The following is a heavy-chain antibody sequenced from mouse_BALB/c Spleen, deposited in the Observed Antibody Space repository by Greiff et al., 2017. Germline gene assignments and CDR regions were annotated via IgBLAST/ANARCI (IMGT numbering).Heavy chain of an antibody. V-gene: IGHV1-5*01. CDR1: GYSFTSYW. CDR3: TKTTLYGYDDAMDY. J-gene: IGHJ4*01. D-gene: IGHD2-2*01. CDR2: IYPGNSDT. Sequence: VQLKESGTVLARPGASVKMSCKASGYSFTSYWMHWVKQRPGQGLEWIGAIYPGNSDTSYNQKFKGKAKLTAVTSASTAYMELSSLTNEDSAVYYCTKTTLYGYDDAMDYWGQGTSVTVSS.